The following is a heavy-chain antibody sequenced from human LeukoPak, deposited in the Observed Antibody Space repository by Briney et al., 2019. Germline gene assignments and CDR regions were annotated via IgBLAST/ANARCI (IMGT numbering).Heavy chain of an antibody. CDR1: TGNFSSYA. Sequence: ASVKVSCKASTGNFSSYAISWVRQAPGQGLEWMGRIIPILGIANYAQKFQGRVTITADKSTSTAYMELSSLRSEDTAVYYCAREYILTGYYFDYWGQGSLVTVSS. D-gene: IGHD3-9*01. CDR3: AREYILTGYYFDY. J-gene: IGHJ4*02. V-gene: IGHV1-69*04. CDR2: IIPILGIA.